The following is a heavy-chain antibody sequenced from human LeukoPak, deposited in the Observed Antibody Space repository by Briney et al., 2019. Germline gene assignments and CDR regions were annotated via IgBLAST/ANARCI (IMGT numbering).Heavy chain of an antibody. CDR2: INPNSGGT. CDR3: AGDGVEYSSSSAVY. J-gene: IGHJ4*02. CDR1: GYTFTGYY. V-gene: IGHV1-2*02. Sequence: GASVKVSCKASGYTFTGYYMHWVRQAPGQGLEWMGWINPNSGGTNYAQKFQGRVTMTRDTSISTAYMELSRLRSDDTAVYYCAGDGVEYSSSSAVYWGQGTLVTVSS. D-gene: IGHD6-6*01.